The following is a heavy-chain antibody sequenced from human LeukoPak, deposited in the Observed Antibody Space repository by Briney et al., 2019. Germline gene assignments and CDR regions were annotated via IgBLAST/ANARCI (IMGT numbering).Heavy chain of an antibody. J-gene: IGHJ4*02. CDR1: GGTFSSYA. CDR3: ARGLFVGVRSYFDY. CDR2: IIPILGIA. Sequence: GASVKVSCKASGGTFSSYAISWVRQAPGQGLGWMGRIIPILGIANYAQKFQGRVTITADKSTSTAYMELSSLRSEDTAVYYCARGLFVGVRSYFDYWGQGTLVTVSS. V-gene: IGHV1-69*04. D-gene: IGHD2-15*01.